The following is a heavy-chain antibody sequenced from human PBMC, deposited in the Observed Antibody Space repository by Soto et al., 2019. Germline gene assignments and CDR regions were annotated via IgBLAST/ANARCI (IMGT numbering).Heavy chain of an antibody. CDR2: FDPEDGET. CDR1: GYTLTELS. Sequence: QVQLVQSGAEVKKPGASVKVSCKVSGYTLTELSMHWVRQAPGKGLEWMGGFDPEDGETIYAQKFQGRVTMTEDTSTDTAYMELSSLRSEDTAVYYCASHYSSGYPLRGAFDIWGQGTMVTVSS. CDR3: ASHYSSGYPLRGAFDI. D-gene: IGHD3-22*01. J-gene: IGHJ3*02. V-gene: IGHV1-24*01.